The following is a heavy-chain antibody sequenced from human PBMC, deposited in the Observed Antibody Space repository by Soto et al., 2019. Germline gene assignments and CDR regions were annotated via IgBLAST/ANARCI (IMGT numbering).Heavy chain of an antibody. D-gene: IGHD3-16*02. CDR1: GFTFSNAW. J-gene: IGHJ3*02. CDR3: TTVPSDNRAFMITFGRVIVSDAFDI. V-gene: IGHV3-15*01. Sequence: EVQLVESGGGLVKPGGSLRLSCAASGFTFSNAWMSWVRQAPGKGLEWVGRIKSKTDGGTTDYAAPVKGRFTISRDDSKNTLYLQMNSLKTEDTAVYYCTTVPSDNRAFMITFGRVIVSDAFDIWGQGTMVTVSS. CDR2: IKSKTDGGTT.